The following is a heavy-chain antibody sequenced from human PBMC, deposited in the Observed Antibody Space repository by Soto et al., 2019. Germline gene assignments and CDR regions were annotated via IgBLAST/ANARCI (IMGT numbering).Heavy chain of an antibody. V-gene: IGHV3-48*01. CDR3: ARERGSGWTFDY. J-gene: IGHJ4*02. Sequence: GGSLRLSCAASGFTFSTYIMNWVRQAPGKGLEWVSSISSSSTIYYADSVKGRFTISRDNFQNSLYLQMHSLRAEDTAVYYCARERGSGWTFDYWGQGTLVTVSS. CDR2: ISSSSTI. CDR1: GFTFSTYI. D-gene: IGHD6-19*01.